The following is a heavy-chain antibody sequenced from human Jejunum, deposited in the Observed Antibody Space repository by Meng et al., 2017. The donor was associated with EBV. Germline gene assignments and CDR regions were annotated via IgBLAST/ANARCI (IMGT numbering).Heavy chain of an antibody. Sequence: HVQLVQSGAEVKKPGASVKVSCKASGYTFTTHHINWVRQATGQGLEYMGWMSPDNGDTGYAQNFQGRLTMTRDTSISTAYMELSSLTSDDTAVYYCARGDGYNLYWGQGTLVTVSS. V-gene: IGHV1-8*01. D-gene: IGHD5-24*01. J-gene: IGHJ4*02. CDR3: ARGDGYNLY. CDR2: MSPDNGDT. CDR1: GYTFTTHH.